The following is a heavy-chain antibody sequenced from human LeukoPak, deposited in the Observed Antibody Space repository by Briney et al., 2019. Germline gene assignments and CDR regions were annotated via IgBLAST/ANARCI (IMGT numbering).Heavy chain of an antibody. J-gene: IGHJ4*02. CDR3: ARGLYSGSYGGDY. D-gene: IGHD1-26*01. V-gene: IGHV4-4*07. CDR1: GGSISNYY. CDR2: IYSTGTT. Sequence: SETLSLTCTVSGGSISNYYWSWVRQPAGKGLEWIGCIYSTGTTTYHPSLQSRLTMSVDTSNNQFSLTLTSVTAANTAVYFCARGLYSGSYGGDYWGQGTLVTVSS.